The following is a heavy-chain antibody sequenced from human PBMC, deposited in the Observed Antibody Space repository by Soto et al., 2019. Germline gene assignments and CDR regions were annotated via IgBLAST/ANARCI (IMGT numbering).Heavy chain of an antibody. V-gene: IGHV4-34*01. J-gene: IGHJ4*02. CDR3: ARGRRWGQSVKGLDS. Sequence: SETLSLTCAVSGGSFSGYYWTWIRQAPGKGLEWIGEINHSGTTNYIPSLKSRVSLSVDTSKNLFSLKLTSVTAADTGVYFCARGRRWGQSVKGLDSWGQGTPVTVSS. CDR1: GGSFSGYY. D-gene: IGHD3-16*01. CDR2: INHSGTT.